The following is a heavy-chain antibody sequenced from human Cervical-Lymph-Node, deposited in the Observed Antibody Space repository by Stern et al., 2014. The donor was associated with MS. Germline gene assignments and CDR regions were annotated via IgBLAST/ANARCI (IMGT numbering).Heavy chain of an antibody. D-gene: IGHD1-1*01. CDR3: TRGYWNDIRKY. V-gene: IGHV5-51*01. Sequence: MQLVESGAEVKKPGESLKISCQGSGYNFATYWIGWVRQMPGRGLEWMGLIYPVDSDTRYSPSFQGQVTISADKSTSTAYLQWSSLKASDTAMYYCTRGYWNDIRKYWGQGTLVTVSS. CDR2: IYPVDSDT. J-gene: IGHJ4*02. CDR1: GYNFATYW.